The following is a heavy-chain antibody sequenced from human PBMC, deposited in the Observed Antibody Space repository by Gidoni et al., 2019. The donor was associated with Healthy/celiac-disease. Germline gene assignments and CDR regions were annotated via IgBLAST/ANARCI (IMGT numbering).Heavy chain of an antibody. CDR2: IRSKANMYAT. V-gene: IGHV3-73*02. J-gene: IGHJ4*02. Sequence: EVQLVESGGGLVQPGGSLKLSCADSGFTFSGSGMHWVRQASGKGLEWVGRIRSKANMYATAYAASVKGRFTISRDDSKNTAYLQMNSLKTEDTAVYYGTRHSSSGYSWNWGQGTLVTVSS. CDR1: GFTFSGSG. CDR3: TRHSSSGYSWN. D-gene: IGHD1-20*01.